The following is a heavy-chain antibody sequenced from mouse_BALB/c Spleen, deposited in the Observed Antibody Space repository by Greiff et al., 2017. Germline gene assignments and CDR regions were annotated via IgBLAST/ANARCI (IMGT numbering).Heavy chain of an antibody. CDR3: ARKGRLLVYAMDY. V-gene: IGHV14-3*02. CDR1: GFNIKDTY. J-gene: IGHJ4*01. CDR2: IDPANGNT. D-gene: IGHD2-3*01. Sequence: EVQLQQSGAELVKPGASVKLSCTASGFNIKDTYMHWVKQRPEQGLEWIGRIDPANGNTKYDPKFQGKATITADTSSNTAYLQLSSLTSEDTAVYYCARKGRLLVYAMDYWGQGTSVTVSS.